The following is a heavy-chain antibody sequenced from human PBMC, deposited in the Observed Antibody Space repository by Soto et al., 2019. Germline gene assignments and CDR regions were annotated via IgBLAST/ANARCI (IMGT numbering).Heavy chain of an antibody. J-gene: IGHJ4*02. CDR2: ISGSGGST. CDR3: APHLWFGELYY. V-gene: IGHV3-23*01. CDR1: GFTFSSYA. D-gene: IGHD3-10*01. Sequence: EVQLLESGGGLVQPGGSLRLSCAASGFTFSSYAMSWVRQAPGKGLEWVSAISGSGGSTYYADSVKGRFTISRDNSMIALYLQMNSLRAEDTAVYYCAPHLWFGELYYWGQGTLVTVSS.